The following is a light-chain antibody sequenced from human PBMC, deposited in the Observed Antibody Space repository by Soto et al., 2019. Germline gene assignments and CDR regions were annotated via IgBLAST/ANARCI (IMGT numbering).Light chain of an antibody. CDR1: QSVSSNY. J-gene: IGKJ1*01. Sequence: EIVLTQSPGTLSLSPGERVTLSCRASQSVSSNYLAWYQQKPGQAPRLLIYSASSRATGIPDRFSGSGSATDFTLTISRLEPKDVAVYYCQQYGSSPRTFGQGTKVEIK. CDR3: QQYGSSPRT. CDR2: SAS. V-gene: IGKV3-20*01.